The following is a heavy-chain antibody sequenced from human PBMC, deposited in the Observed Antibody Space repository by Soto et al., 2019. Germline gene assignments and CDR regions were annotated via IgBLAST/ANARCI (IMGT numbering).Heavy chain of an antibody. V-gene: IGHV3-13*01. J-gene: IGHJ4*02. Sequence: GGSLRLSCEASGFTFSGFDMHWVRQTTGKGLEWVSSIGTAGDTYYAVSVKGRFTISRDNAKNSLSLQMNSLRAGDMAVYFCAKSQEIGTHFFDSWGQGTQVTVSS. CDR1: GFTFSGFD. D-gene: IGHD6-13*01. CDR2: IGTAGDT. CDR3: AKSQEIGTHFFDS.